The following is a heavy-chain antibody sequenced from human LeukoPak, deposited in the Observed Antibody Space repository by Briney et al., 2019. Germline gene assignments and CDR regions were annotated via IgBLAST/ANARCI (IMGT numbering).Heavy chain of an antibody. D-gene: IGHD3-22*01. J-gene: IGHJ1*01. CDR2: IKSDGST. CDR1: GFTFSTYW. V-gene: IGHV3-74*01. CDR3: ARAPSEIGGYYPEYFRH. Sequence: PGGSLRLSCAAPGFTFSTYWMHWVRQAPGKGLVWVSRIKSDGSTNYADSVKGRFTISRDNAKNTVSLQMNGLRPEDTGVYYCARAPSEIGGYYPEYFRHWGQGTLVTVSS.